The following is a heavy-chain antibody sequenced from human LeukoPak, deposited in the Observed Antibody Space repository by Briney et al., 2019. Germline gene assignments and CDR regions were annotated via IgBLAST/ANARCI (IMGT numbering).Heavy chain of an antibody. J-gene: IGHJ4*02. CDR3: ARDLTGGNDY. CDR2: IRGGGSTI. V-gene: IGHV3-48*02. D-gene: IGHD1-20*01. Sequence: PGGSLRLSCVASGFTFSSYSMSWVRQTPGKGLEWVSYIRGGGSTIYYADSVKGRFTISRDNAKSSLYLLMNSLRDEDRAVYYCARDLTGGNDYWGQGTLVTVSS. CDR1: GFTFSSYS.